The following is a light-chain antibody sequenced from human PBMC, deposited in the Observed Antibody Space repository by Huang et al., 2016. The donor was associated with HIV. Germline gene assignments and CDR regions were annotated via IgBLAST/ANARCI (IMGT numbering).Light chain of an antibody. Sequence: EIVLTQSPVTLSLSPGERAPLSGRASQSVSNYLAWYQQQPGEAPKRLIYEASGRATAIPTRFSGSGSGTDFTLTVTSLEPEDVAVYYCQHRSNWPQFSFGQGTQLEIK. CDR2: EAS. CDR3: QHRSNWPQFS. V-gene: IGKV3-11*01. J-gene: IGKJ2*03. CDR1: QSVSNY.